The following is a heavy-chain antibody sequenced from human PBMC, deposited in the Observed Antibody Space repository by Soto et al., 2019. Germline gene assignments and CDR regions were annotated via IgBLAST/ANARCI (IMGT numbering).Heavy chain of an antibody. CDR3: ASGKWSLDY. J-gene: IGHJ4*02. CDR2: ISNSDYTT. Sequence: GGSLRLSCVASGISLSDNYMAWIRQAPGKGLEWLSYISNSDYTTYYTDSVKGRFAISRDNAKNSLYLQLNGLRVEDTAVYYCASGKWSLDYWGQGILVTVSS. CDR1: GISLSDNY. V-gene: IGHV3-11*01. D-gene: IGHD2-15*01.